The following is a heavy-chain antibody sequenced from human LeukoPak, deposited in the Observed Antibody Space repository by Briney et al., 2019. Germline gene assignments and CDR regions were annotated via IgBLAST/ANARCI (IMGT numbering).Heavy chain of an antibody. CDR1: GGSFSGYY. CDR3: ARGGFLRGSFDY. J-gene: IGHJ4*02. V-gene: IGHV4-34*01. D-gene: IGHD2/OR15-2a*01. Sequence: SETLSLTCAVYGGSFSGYYWSWIRQPPGKGLEWIGEINHSGSTNYNPSLKSRVTISVDTSKNQFSLKLSSVTAADTAVYYCARGGFLRGSFDYWGQGTLVTVSS. CDR2: INHSGST.